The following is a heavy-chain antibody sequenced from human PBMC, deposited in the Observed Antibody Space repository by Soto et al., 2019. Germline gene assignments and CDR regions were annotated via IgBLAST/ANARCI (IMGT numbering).Heavy chain of an antibody. J-gene: IGHJ4*02. CDR2: IWYDGSNK. V-gene: IGHV3-33*01. D-gene: IGHD6-19*01. Sequence: GGSLRLSCAASGFTFSSYGMHWVRQAPGKGLEWVAVIWYDGSNKYYADSVKGRFTISRDNSKNTLYLQMNSLRAEDTAVYYCARDVRSSGWYSHYWGQGAQVTVSS. CDR1: GFTFSSYG. CDR3: ARDVRSSGWYSHY.